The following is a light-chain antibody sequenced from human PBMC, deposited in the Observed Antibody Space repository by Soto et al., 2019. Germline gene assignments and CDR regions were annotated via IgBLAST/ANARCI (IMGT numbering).Light chain of an antibody. CDR2: DSS. V-gene: IGKV3-11*01. J-gene: IGKJ1*01. CDR1: QSVSSN. Sequence: EIVLTQSPATLSLSPGARAPLSCRASQSVSSNLAWYRQKPGQAPRLLIYDSSNRAAGIPARFSGSGSGTDFTLTVSSLEPEDFVVYYCQQRSDWPWTFGQGTKVDIK. CDR3: QQRSDWPWT.